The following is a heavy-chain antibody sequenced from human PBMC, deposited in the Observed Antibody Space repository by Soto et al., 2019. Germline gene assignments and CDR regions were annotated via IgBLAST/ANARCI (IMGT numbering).Heavy chain of an antibody. CDR3: ARAQSITIFGVVISNWFDP. CDR1: GGSISSGGYY. Sequence: PSETLSLTCNVSGGSISSGGYYWSWIRQHPGKGLEWIGYIYYSGSTYYNPSLKSRVTISVDTSKNQFSLKLSSVTAADTAVCYCARAQSITIFGVVISNWFDPWGQGTLVTVSS. J-gene: IGHJ5*02. V-gene: IGHV4-31*03. D-gene: IGHD3-3*01. CDR2: IYYSGST.